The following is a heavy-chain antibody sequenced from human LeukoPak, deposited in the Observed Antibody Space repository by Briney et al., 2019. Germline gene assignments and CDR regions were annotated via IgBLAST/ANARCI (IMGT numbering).Heavy chain of an antibody. Sequence: GGSLRLSCAASGFTFSSYSLNWVRQAPGKGLEWVSYIDLSGSTLYYVDSVKGRFTISRDNAKNSLYLQMNSLRAEDTAVYYCARGPPLFDPWGQGTLVAVSS. CDR1: GFTFSSYS. CDR3: ARGPPLFDP. V-gene: IGHV3-48*04. J-gene: IGHJ5*02. CDR2: IDLSGSTL.